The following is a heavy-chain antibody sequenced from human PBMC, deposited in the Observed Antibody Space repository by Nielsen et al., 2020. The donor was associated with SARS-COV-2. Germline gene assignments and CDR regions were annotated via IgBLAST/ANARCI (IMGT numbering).Heavy chain of an antibody. CDR2: ISSSSSTI. Sequence: VRQAPGKGLEWVSYISSSSSTIYYADSVKGRFTISRDNAKNSLYLQMNSLRAEDTAVYYCARGGYLNWFDPWGQGTLVTVSS. V-gene: IGHV3-48*01. J-gene: IGHJ5*02. D-gene: IGHD1-1*01. CDR3: ARGGYLNWFDP.